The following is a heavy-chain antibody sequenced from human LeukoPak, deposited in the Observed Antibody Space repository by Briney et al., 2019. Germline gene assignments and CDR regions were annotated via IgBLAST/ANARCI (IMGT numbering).Heavy chain of an antibody. D-gene: IGHD3-22*01. J-gene: IGHJ4*02. V-gene: IGHV3-23*01. CDR3: AKDPNYYDSSGYYG. Sequence: GSLRLSCAASRFIFSNFAMSWVRQAPGKGLEWVSTITGSGGSTYYADSVKGRFTISRDNSKNTLSLQMNSLRAEDTAVYYCAKDPNYYDSSGYYGWGQGTLVTVPS. CDR1: RFIFSNFA. CDR2: ITGSGGST.